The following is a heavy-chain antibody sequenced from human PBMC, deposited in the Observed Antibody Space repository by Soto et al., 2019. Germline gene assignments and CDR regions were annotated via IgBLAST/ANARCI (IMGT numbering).Heavy chain of an antibody. CDR3: ARVKGYYDSSGYYRYYFDY. J-gene: IGHJ4*02. CDR1: VYSISSGYY. CDR2: IYHSGST. D-gene: IGHD3-22*01. Sequence: SESLSLTCAVSVYSISSGYYWGCIRQPPGKGLEWIGSIYHSGSTYYNPSLKSRVTISVDTSKNQFSLKLSSVTAADTAVYYCARVKGYYDSSGYYRYYFDYWGQGTLVTVSS. V-gene: IGHV4-38-2*01.